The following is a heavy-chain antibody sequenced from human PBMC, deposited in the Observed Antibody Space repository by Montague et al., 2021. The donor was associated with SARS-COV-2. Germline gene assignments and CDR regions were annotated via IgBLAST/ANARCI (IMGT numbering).Heavy chain of an antibody. V-gene: IGHV4-4*08. Sequence: SETLSLTCTVSSDSINSYYWGWIRQPPGKRLEWLGYVYSSGTTNYNPSLNSRIAISVDTSKNQFSLRLDSLTAADTARYYCATLTQSNGDFWGQGALANVS. CDR1: SDSINSYY. CDR2: VYSSGTT. J-gene: IGHJ4*02. CDR3: ATLTQSNGDF.